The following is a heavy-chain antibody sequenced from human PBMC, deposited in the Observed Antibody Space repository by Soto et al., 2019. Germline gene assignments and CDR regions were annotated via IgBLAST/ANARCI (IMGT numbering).Heavy chain of an antibody. CDR2: IYWDDDN. D-gene: IGHD6-19*01. Sequence: QITLKESGPTLVKPTQTLTLNCTFSGFSLTSNAVGVGWFRQPPGKALEWLALIYWDDDNHYSPSLKSRLTFTKDTSKNQVVLIMTNMDPVDTATYYCAHGSGCLFDFWGQGTLVTVSS. CDR1: GFSLTSNAVG. CDR3: AHGSGCLFDF. J-gene: IGHJ4*02. V-gene: IGHV2-5*02.